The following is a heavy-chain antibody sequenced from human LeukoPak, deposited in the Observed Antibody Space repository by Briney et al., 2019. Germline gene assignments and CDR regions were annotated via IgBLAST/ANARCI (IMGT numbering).Heavy chain of an antibody. D-gene: IGHD5-18*01. CDR1: GYRFPSYG. CDR2: ISTDNGNT. V-gene: IGHV1-18*01. CDR3: ARGYSYGYGPLDY. J-gene: IGHJ4*02. Sequence: SAKVSCKASGYRFPSYGINWVRQAPGQGLEWMGWISTDNGNTDYAQNLQGRVTMTTDTSTSTAYMELRSLRSDDTAVYYCARGYSYGYGPLDYWGQGTLVTVSS.